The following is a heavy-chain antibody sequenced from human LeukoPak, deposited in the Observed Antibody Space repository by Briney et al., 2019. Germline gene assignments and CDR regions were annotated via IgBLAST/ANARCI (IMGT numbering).Heavy chain of an antibody. J-gene: IGHJ3*02. Sequence: SETLSLTCTVSGGSISGRSYYWGWIRQPPGGGPEGVGSLYYTGTTYYNPSLKSRVSISVDTSKIHFSVRLTSVTAADTAIYYCTRRAWDLGNDAFDIWGQGTMVTVPS. V-gene: IGHV4-39*02. CDR1: GGSISGRSYY. D-gene: IGHD1-26*01. CDR2: LYYTGTT. CDR3: TRRAWDLGNDAFDI.